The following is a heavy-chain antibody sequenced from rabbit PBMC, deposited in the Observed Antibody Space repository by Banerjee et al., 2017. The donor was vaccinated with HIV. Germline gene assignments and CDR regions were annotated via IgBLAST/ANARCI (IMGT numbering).Heavy chain of an antibody. V-gene: IGHV1S45*01. CDR3: ARSDDSSGWTRLDL. CDR2: IYGGDSGTT. CDR1: GLDFSSSYW. Sequence: QEQLEESGGDLVRPEGSLTLTCKASGLDFSSSYWICWVRQAPGKGLELIGCIYGGDSGTTWYTSGGNGRFTTSKTSSTTVTLQMTSVTAADTAIYSWARSDDSSGWTRLDLWGQGTLVTVS. J-gene: IGHJ3*01. D-gene: IGHD4-1*01.